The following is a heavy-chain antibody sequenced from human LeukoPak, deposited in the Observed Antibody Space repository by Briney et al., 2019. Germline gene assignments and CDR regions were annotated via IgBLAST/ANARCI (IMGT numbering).Heavy chain of an antibody. CDR1: GFTFGDYA. D-gene: IGHD2-21*02. Sequence: GGSLRLSCTVSGFTFGDYAINWVRQAPGKGLEWVGFIRSKAFGETAEYAASVKGRFTISRDDSKNTLYLQMNSLKTEDTAVYYCTTRIGSIVVVTAMHDYWGQGTLVTVSS. V-gene: IGHV3-49*04. CDR3: TTRIGSIVVVTAMHDY. CDR2: IRSKAFGETA. J-gene: IGHJ4*02.